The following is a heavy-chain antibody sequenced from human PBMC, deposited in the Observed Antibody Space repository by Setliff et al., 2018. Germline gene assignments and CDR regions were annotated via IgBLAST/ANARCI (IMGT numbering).Heavy chain of an antibody. D-gene: IGHD3-16*01. CDR1: GSNFVSYD. CDR2: MNPNTGAT. J-gene: IGHJ4*02. V-gene: IGHV1-8*02. Sequence: VSCKTSGSNFVSYDIDWVRQAPGQGLEWMGWMNPNTGATGYAQKFQGRVIMTRSASLSSAYMELTNLTPDDTAVYFCARGRLAWGIDYWGQGTLVTVSS. CDR3: ARGRLAWGIDY.